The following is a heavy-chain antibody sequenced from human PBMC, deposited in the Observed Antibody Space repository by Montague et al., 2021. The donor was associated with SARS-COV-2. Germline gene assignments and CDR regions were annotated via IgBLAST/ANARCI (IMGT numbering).Heavy chain of an antibody. CDR3: ARGNNDYYGPFDH. V-gene: IGHV4-61*02. CDR2: VYSTGDT. CDR1: GASISIGGYS. Sequence: TLSLTCTVSGASISIGGYSNHWIRQPPGTGLEWIGRVYSTGDTIYNPSLKGRVTMSVDTTMNQFSLHLTSVTAAGTAVYYCARGNNDYYGPFDHWGQGNLVTVSS. D-gene: IGHD4-17*01. J-gene: IGHJ4*02.